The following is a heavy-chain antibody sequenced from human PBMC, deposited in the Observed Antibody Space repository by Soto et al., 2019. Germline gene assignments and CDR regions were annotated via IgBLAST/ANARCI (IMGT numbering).Heavy chain of an antibody. CDR1: GVSFNNNG. CDR2: VSPPFRTS. Sequence: QVQLVQSGAEVKKPGSSVKVSCKTSGVSFNNNGIGWVRQAPGHGLEWMGGVSPPFRTSNYARKFQGRISITAYASTGTVNMELSRLTSADTAQYYCARVLYYGSGSYSPYGMDVWGQGTTVTVSS. V-gene: IGHV1-69*01. J-gene: IGHJ6*02. D-gene: IGHD3-10*01. CDR3: ARVLYYGSGSYSPYGMDV.